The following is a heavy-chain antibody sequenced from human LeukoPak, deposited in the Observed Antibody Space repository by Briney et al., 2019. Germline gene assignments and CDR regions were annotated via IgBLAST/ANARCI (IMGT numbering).Heavy chain of an antibody. CDR3: ARDVFDSSGLGWFDP. CDR1: GFTFSDYY. D-gene: IGHD6-19*01. CDR2: VSSSGIHT. Sequence: GGSLRLSCTASGFTFSDYYISWIRQAPGKGLEWVSYVSSSGIHTEYADSVKGRFTVSRDSAENSLYLQMNSLRAEDTAVYYCARDVFDSSGLGWFDPWGQGTLVTVSS. V-gene: IGHV3-11*05. J-gene: IGHJ5*02.